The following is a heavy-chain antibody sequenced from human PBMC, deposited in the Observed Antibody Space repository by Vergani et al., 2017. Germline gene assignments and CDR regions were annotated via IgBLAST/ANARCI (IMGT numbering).Heavy chain of an antibody. J-gene: IGHJ4*02. Sequence: EVQLVESGGGLVQPGGSLRLSCAASGFTVSSNYMSWVRQAPGKGLEWVSVIYSGGSTYYADSVKGRFTISRDNSKNTLYLQMNSLKTEDTAVYYCTTSGNVLRYFDWSGYWGQGTLVTVSS. D-gene: IGHD3-9*01. CDR2: IYSGGST. CDR1: GFTVSSNY. CDR3: TTSGNVLRYFDWSGY. V-gene: IGHV3-66*01.